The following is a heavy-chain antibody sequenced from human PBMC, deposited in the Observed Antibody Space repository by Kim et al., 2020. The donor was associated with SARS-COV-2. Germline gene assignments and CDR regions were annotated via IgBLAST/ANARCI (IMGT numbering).Heavy chain of an antibody. CDR2: ISHSGST. V-gene: IGHV4-4*02. Sequence: SETLSLTCTVSGASISSNHVWSWVRQPPGKGLEWIGDISHSGSTNFNPSLKSRVTMSVDKSKSQFSLELSSVTAADTAVYYCATLVVVASASPYWFDLWGQGTLVSVSS. CDR3: ATLVVVASASPYWFDL. CDR1: GASISSNHV. J-gene: IGHJ5*02. D-gene: IGHD2-15*01.